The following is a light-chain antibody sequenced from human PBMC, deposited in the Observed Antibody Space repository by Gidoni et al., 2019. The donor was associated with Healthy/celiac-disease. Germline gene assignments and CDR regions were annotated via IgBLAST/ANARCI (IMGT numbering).Light chain of an antibody. CDR3: QQLNSDPPIT. V-gene: IGKV1-9*01. CDR1: QGISSY. CDR2: AAS. J-gene: IGKJ5*01. Sequence: IQLTQSPSFLSASVGDRVTITCRASQGISSYLAWYQQKPGKAPKLLIYAASTLQSGVPSRFSGSGSGTEFTLTISSLQPEDFATYYCQQLNSDPPITFGQGTRLEIK.